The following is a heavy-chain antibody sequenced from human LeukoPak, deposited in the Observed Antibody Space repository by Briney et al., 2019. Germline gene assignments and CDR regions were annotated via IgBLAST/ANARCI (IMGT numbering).Heavy chain of an antibody. Sequence: ASVKVSCKASGGTFSSYAISWVRQAPGQGLEWMGRIIPILGIANYAQKFQGRVTITADKSTSTAYVELSSLRSEDTAVYYCASLVVVVAATHNGFDYWGQGTLVTVSS. J-gene: IGHJ4*02. V-gene: IGHV1-69*04. CDR3: ASLVVVVAATHNGFDY. CDR2: IIPILGIA. CDR1: GGTFSSYA. D-gene: IGHD2-15*01.